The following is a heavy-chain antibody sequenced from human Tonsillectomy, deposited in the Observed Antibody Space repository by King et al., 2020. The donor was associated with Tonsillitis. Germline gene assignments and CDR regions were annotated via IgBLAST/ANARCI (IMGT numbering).Heavy chain of an antibody. Sequence: QLVQSGAEVKKPGASVKVSCKASGYTFTGYYMHWVRQAPGQGLEWMGWINPNSGGTNYAQKFQGRVTMTRDTSISTAYMELSRLRSDDTAVYYCARDRGSSGWLERAFDIWGQGTMVTVSS. D-gene: IGHD6-19*01. V-gene: IGHV1-2*02. CDR3: ARDRGSSGWLERAFDI. CDR2: INPNSGGT. J-gene: IGHJ3*02. CDR1: GYTFTGYY.